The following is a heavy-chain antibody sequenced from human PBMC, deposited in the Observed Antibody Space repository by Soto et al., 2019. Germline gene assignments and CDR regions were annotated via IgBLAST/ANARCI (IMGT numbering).Heavy chain of an antibody. CDR3: AKDGSSSDSYYYYMDV. CDR2: ISWNSGSI. CDR1: GFTFDDYA. D-gene: IGHD6-6*01. V-gene: IGHV3-9*01. Sequence: EVQLVESGGGLVQPGRSLRLSCAASGFTFDDYAMHWVRQAPGKGLEWVSGISWNSGSIGYADSVKGRFTISRDNAKNSLYLQMNSLRAEDTAVYYCAKDGSSSDSYYYYMDVWGKGTTVTVSS. J-gene: IGHJ6*03.